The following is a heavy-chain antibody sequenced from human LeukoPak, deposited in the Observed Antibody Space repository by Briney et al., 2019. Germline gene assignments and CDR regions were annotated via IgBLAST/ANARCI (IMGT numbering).Heavy chain of an antibody. V-gene: IGHV4-61*01. D-gene: IGHD3-3*01. Sequence: PSETLSLTCTVSGGSVSSGSYYWSWIRQPPGKGLEWIGDIYYSGSTNYNPSLKSRVTISVDTSKNQFSLKLSSVTAADTAVYYCARDDFWSGYYTFRYWGQGTLVTVSS. J-gene: IGHJ4*02. CDR3: ARDDFWSGYYTFRY. CDR2: IYYSGST. CDR1: GGSVSSGSYY.